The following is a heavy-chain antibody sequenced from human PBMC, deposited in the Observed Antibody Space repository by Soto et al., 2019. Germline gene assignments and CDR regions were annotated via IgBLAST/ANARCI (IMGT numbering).Heavy chain of an antibody. J-gene: IGHJ4*01. CDR3: AKTATYVDGYDNTGYSSEDY. Sequence: VGSLRLSCEVSGFTFSDFGLDWVRQAPGKGLEWVAIISHDGSKRFYADSVKGRFTISRDNSKNTLYLQMSSLRPKDTALYYCAKTATYVDGYDNTGYSSEDYWGHGTLVTVSS. D-gene: IGHD3-22*01. CDR2: ISHDGSKR. CDR1: GFTFSDFG. V-gene: IGHV3-30*18.